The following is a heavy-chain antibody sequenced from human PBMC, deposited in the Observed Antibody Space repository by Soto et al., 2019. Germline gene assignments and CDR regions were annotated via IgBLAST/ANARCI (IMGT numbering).Heavy chain of an antibody. CDR1: GAIFSSNA. J-gene: IGHJ4*02. V-gene: IGHV1-69*01. CDR3: ATGGRGYSYAPRFYFEY. Sequence: QVQLVQSGAEVKKPGSSVKVTCKASGAIFSSNAISWVRQAPGQWLEWMGGILPIFGRTNYAQKFQGRVTITADESTRTAYMELSSLKSEDTAVYYCATGGRGYSYAPRFYFEYWGQGTLVTVSS. D-gene: IGHD5-18*01. CDR2: ILPIFGRT.